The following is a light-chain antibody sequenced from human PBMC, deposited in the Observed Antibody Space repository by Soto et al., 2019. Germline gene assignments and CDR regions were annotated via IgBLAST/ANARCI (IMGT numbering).Light chain of an antibody. Sequence: EIVLTQSPATLSLSPGERATLSCRASQSVSSYLAWYQQKPVRAPRLLIYDVSNRATGIPARFSGSGSGTDFTLTISSLEPEDFAVYYCQQRSNWPPTFGQGTRLEIK. CDR3: QQRSNWPPT. J-gene: IGKJ5*01. CDR1: QSVSSY. V-gene: IGKV3-11*01. CDR2: DVS.